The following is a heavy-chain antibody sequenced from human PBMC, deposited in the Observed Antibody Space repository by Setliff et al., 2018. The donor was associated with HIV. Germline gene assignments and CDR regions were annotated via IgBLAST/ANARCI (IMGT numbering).Heavy chain of an antibody. CDR3: ARVITMVWTTFDP. J-gene: IGHJ6*04. D-gene: IGHD3-10*01. Sequence: SETLSLTCTVSGGSISSGGYYWSWIRQHPGKGLEWIGYIHYSGNTYNNPSLNSRISISVDMSKNKFPLKLSSLTAADTAVYYCARVITMVWTTFDPWGKGTTVTVSS. V-gene: IGHV4-31*02. CDR2: IHYSGNT. CDR1: GGSISSGGYY.